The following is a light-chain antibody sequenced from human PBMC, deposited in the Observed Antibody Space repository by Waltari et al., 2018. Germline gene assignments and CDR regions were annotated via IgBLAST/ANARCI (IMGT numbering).Light chain of an antibody. Sequence: IQMTQSPSSLSASIRDRVTLTCRASQCISSFLNWFQQKPGKAPKLLISYASNLESGVPSRFSGGGSGTDFTLTISSLQPEDFATYYCQQYNTFPITFGQGTRLDIK. CDR3: QQYNTFPIT. V-gene: IGKV1-13*02. J-gene: IGKJ5*01. CDR1: QCISSF. CDR2: YAS.